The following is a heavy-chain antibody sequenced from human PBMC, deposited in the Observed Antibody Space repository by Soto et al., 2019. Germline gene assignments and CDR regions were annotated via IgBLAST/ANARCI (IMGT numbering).Heavy chain of an antibody. V-gene: IGHV1-69*01. Sequence: QVQLVQSGAEVKKPGSSVKVSCKASGGTFSGYPISWVRQAPGQGLEWMGGIIPMFGTANYTQKLQGRVTISADSSTSTAYMELSRLRSEDTAVDYCASVFFSIRARIAAAGSTFWFVDLWGRGTLVTVSS. CDR1: GGTFSGYP. J-gene: IGHJ2*01. CDR2: IIPMFGTA. D-gene: IGHD6-13*01. CDR3: ASVFFSIRARIAAAGSTFWFVDL.